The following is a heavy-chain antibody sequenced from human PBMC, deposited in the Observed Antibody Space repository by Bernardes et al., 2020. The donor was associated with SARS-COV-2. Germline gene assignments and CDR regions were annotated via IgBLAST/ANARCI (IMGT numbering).Heavy chain of an antibody. Sequence: SATLSLTCAVSGDSVSIDSYYWGRIRQPPGKGLEWSGNNFYEGSIYYSPSLQSHVTISVGMSKNQSSLKLHSVTAADTAGYYCTREVEISGEVVLYYYGLGLWGQGTTVTLSS. CDR2: NFYEGSI. CDR1: GDSVSIDSYY. V-gene: IGHV4-39*01. D-gene: IGHD3-3*01. CDR3: TREVEISGEVVLYYYGLGL. J-gene: IGHJ6*02.